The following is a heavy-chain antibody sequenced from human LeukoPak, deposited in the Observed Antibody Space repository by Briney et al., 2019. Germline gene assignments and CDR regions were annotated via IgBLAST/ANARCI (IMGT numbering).Heavy chain of an antibody. Sequence: PSETLSLTCTVSGGSISGYFWSWIRQPPGKGLEWIGYIYYSGNANNNPSLKSRVTISLDTSKNQFFLKLSSVTAADTAVYYCARCQSVDTIIGMHCYMDVWGKESTVTVS. CDR1: GGSISGYF. CDR2: IYYSGNA. D-gene: IGHD3-3*01. CDR3: ARCQSVDTIIGMHCYMDV. J-gene: IGHJ6*03. V-gene: IGHV4-59*08.